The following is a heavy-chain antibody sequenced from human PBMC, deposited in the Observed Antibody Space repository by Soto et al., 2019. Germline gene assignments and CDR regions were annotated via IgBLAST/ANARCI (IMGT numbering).Heavy chain of an antibody. CDR2: INAGNGNT. CDR1: GYTFTSYA. CDR3: ARDSEGARSGFDY. Sequence: GASVKVSCTASGYTFTSYAMHWVRQAPGQRLEWMGWINAGNGNTKYSQKFQGRVTITRDTSASTAYMELSSLRSEDTAVYYCARDSEGARSGFDYWGQGTLVTVSS. J-gene: IGHJ4*02. V-gene: IGHV1-3*01.